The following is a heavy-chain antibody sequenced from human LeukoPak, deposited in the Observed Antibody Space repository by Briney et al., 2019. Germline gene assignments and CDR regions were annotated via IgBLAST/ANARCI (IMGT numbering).Heavy chain of an antibody. CDR2: ISGSGGST. CDR1: GFTFSSYG. V-gene: IGHV3-23*01. J-gene: IGHJ4*02. D-gene: IGHD4-17*01. CDR3: AKWGTVTTPDY. Sequence: GGSLRLSCAASGFTFSSYGMSWVRQAPGKGLEWVSAISGSGGSTYYADSVKGRFTISRDNSKNTLYLYVNSLRAEDTAVYYCAKWGTVTTPDYWGQGTLVTVSS.